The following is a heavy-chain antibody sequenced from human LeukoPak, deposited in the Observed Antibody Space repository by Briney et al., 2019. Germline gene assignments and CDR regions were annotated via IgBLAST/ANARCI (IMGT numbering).Heavy chain of an antibody. CDR2: MNPNSGNT. V-gene: IGHV1-8*03. CDR1: GYTFTSYD. Sequence: ASVKVSCKASGYTFTSYDINWVRQATGQGLEWMGWMNPNSGNTGYAQKFQGRVTITRNTSISTAYMELSSLRSEDTAIYYCAKAGSYGSGSHYLYFDYWGQGTLVTVSS. D-gene: IGHD3-10*01. CDR3: AKAGSYGSGSHYLYFDY. J-gene: IGHJ4*02.